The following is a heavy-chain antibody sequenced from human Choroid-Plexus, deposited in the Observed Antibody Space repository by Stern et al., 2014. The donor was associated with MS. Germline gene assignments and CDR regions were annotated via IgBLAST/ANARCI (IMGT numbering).Heavy chain of an antibody. V-gene: IGHV1-2*02. Sequence: QVQLVQSGAEVKKPGASVKVSCKTSGYIFTGYYIHWVRQAPGQGLEWMAWINPNTGGPKDGQKVQGRVTMSRDTSSSTAYVELSSLTSDDTAVYYCARDQRGITIFGVVTDYYYLGMDVWGQGTTVTVSS. CDR2: INPNTGGP. D-gene: IGHD3-3*01. J-gene: IGHJ6*02. CDR1: GYIFTGYY. CDR3: ARDQRGITIFGVVTDYYYLGMDV.